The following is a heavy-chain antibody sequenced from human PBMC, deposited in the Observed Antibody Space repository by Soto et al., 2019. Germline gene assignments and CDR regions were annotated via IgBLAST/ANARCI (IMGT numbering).Heavy chain of an antibody. V-gene: IGHV3-23*04. D-gene: IGHD3-3*01. CDR1: RFTFSNFA. CDR2: IGVSEGST. CDR3: AKTITTFGGSSTGRGALLDY. J-gene: IGHJ4*02. Sequence: EVQLVESGGGLVKPGGSLRLSCAASRFTFSNFAMSWVRQAPGKGLEWISSIGVSEGSTYYTDSVRGRFTISRDNSKNTLYLQMNSLSSEDTAVYFCAKTITTFGGSSTGRGALLDYWGQEILVTVSS.